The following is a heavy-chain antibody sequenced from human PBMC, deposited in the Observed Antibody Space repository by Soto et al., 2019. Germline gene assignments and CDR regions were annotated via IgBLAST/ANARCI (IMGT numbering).Heavy chain of an antibody. CDR3: FRDVGD. CDR1: GNIFTSQY. J-gene: IGHJ4*02. Sequence: QVQLVQSGAEVKKPGASVKVSCKVSGNIFTSQYMHWVRQAPGQGLEWMAMINPSGGRTSHAQMCQGRVTMPRDTSTSTVHMELSSLRSEDTAVYYCFRDVGDWGQGTLVTVSS. CDR2: INPSGGRT. D-gene: IGHD3-3*01. V-gene: IGHV1-46*03.